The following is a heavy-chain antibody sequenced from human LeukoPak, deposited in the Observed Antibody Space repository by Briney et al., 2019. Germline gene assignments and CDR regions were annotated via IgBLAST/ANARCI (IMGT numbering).Heavy chain of an antibody. J-gene: IGHJ4*02. Sequence: SGGSLRLSCAASGFTFSSYTMSWVRQAPGKGLEWVSAISGRGGSTYYADSVKGRFTISRDNSKNTLYLQMNSLRAEDTAVYYCAKAVAGHGIYWGQGTLVTVSS. CDR2: ISGRGGST. CDR1: GFTFSSYT. CDR3: AKAVAGHGIY. V-gene: IGHV3-23*01. D-gene: IGHD6-19*01.